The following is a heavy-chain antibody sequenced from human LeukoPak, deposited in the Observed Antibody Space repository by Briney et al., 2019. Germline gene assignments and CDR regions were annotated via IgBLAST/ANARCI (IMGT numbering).Heavy chain of an antibody. CDR2: INPNSGGT. CDR1: GYTFTGYY. J-gene: IGHJ4*02. D-gene: IGHD3-10*01. Sequence: ASVKVSCKASGYTFTGYYMHWVRQAPGQGLEWMGRINPNSGGTNYAQKFQGRVTMTRDTSISTAYMELRSLRSDDTAVYYCARDGSGRYSDFDYWGQGTLVTVSS. V-gene: IGHV1-2*06. CDR3: ARDGSGRYSDFDY.